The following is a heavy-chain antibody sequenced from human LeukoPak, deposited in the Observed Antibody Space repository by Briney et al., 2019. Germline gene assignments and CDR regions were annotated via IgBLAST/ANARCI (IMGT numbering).Heavy chain of an antibody. V-gene: IGHV5-51*01. D-gene: IGHD4-23*01. Sequence: GESLKISCKGSGYSFSSYWIGWVRQMPGKGLEWMGIIYPGDSDTRYSPPFQGQVTISADKFISTAYLQWSSLKASDTAMYYCARLGDYGGNSGYFDLWGRGTLVTVSS. CDR3: ARLGDYGGNSGYFDL. CDR2: IYPGDSDT. J-gene: IGHJ2*01. CDR1: GYSFSSYW.